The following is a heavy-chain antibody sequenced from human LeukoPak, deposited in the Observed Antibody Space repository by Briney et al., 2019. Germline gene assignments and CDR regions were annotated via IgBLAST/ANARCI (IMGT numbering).Heavy chain of an antibody. CDR2: IYYSGST. CDR1: GGSISSYY. V-gene: IGHV4-59*01. D-gene: IGHD3-10*01. Sequence: SETLSLTCAVSGGSISSYYWSWIRQPPGKGLEWIGYIYYSGSTNYNPSLKSRVTISVDTSKNQFSLKLSSVTAADTAVYYCARSRNYGSGTYYSDYYYYGMDVWGQGTTVTVSS. CDR3: ARSRNYGSGTYYSDYYYYGMDV. J-gene: IGHJ6*02.